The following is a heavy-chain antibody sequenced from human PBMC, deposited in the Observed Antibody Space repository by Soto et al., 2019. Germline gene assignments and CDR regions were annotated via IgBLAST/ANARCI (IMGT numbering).Heavy chain of an antibody. CDR1: GFSFSYYA. V-gene: IGHV3-64D*08. D-gene: IGHD7-27*01. CDR3: VKVWGGYYFDY. J-gene: IGHJ4*02. CDR2: ISSNGGNT. Sequence: EVQLVESGGGLVQPGGSLRLSCSASGFSFSYYAMHWVRQAPGKGLEYVSEISSNGGNTYYADSVKGRFTISRDNSKNTLYLQMSSLRAEDTAVYYCVKVWGGYYFDYWGQGTLVTVSS.